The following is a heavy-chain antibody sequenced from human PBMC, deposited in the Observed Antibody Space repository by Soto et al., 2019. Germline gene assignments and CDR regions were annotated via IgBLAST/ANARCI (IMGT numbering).Heavy chain of an antibody. J-gene: IGHJ1*01. CDR3: ARAAYCGGDCYRGYFQQ. Sequence: ASVKVSCKASGVTFSSYAISWVRQAPGQGLEWMGGIIPIFGTANYAQKFQGRVTITADKSTSTAYMELSSLRSEDTAVYYCARAAYCGGDCYRGYFQQSGKGTLVTVSS. V-gene: IGHV1-69*06. D-gene: IGHD2-21*02. CDR1: GVTFSSYA. CDR2: IIPIFGTA.